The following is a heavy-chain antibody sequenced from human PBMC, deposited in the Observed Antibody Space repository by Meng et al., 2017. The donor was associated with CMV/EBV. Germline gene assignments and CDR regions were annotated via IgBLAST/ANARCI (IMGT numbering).Heavy chain of an antibody. J-gene: IGHJ6*02. CDR3: ARLNLMTTVTTPGSYYYYGMDV. CDR1: GGSISSYY. Sequence: ESLKISCTVSGGSISSYYWSWIRQPPGKGLEWIGYIYYSGSTNYNPSLKSRVTISVDTSKNQFSLKLSSVTAADTAVYYCARLNLMTTVTTPGSYYYYGMDVWGQGTTVTVSS. CDR2: IYYSGST. D-gene: IGHD4-11*01. V-gene: IGHV4-59*01.